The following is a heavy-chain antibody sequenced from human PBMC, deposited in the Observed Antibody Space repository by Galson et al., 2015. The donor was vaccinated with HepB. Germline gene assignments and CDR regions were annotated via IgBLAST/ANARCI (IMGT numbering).Heavy chain of an antibody. CDR1: GYTFTSYG. CDR2: ISAYNGNT. CDR3: ARDSSGWYEARHPYNWFDP. V-gene: IGHV1-18*01. Sequence: SVKVSCKASGYTFTSYGISWVRQAPGQGLEWMGWISAYNGNTNYAQKLQGRVTMTTDTSTSTAYMELRSLRSDDTAVYYCARDSSGWYEARHPYNWFDPWGQGTLVTVAS. D-gene: IGHD6-19*01. J-gene: IGHJ5*02.